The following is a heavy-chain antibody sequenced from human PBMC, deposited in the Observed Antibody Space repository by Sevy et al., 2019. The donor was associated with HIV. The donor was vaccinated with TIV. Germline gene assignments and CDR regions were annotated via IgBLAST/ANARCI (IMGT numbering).Heavy chain of an antibody. CDR3: ATTYCSGGSCYSNNWFDP. CDR2: FDPEDGET. Sequence: ASVKVSCKVSGYTITELSTHWVRQAPGKGLEWMGGFDPEDGETIYAQKFQGRVTMTEDTSTDTAYMELSSLRSEDTAVYYCATTYCSGGSCYSNNWFDPWGQGTLVTVSS. D-gene: IGHD2-15*01. J-gene: IGHJ5*02. V-gene: IGHV1-24*01. CDR1: GYTITELS.